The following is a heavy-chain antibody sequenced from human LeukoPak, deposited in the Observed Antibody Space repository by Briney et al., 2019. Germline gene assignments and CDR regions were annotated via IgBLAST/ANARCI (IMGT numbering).Heavy chain of an antibody. CDR3: ARTTYYYNSSGYPFDY. Sequence: PGGSLRLSCAASGFTFSSYSMNWVRQAPGKGLEWVSSISSSSSYIYYADSVKGRFTISRDNAKNSLYLQMNSLRAEDTAVYYCARTTYYYNSSGYPFDYWGQGTLVTVSS. CDR2: ISSSSSYI. CDR1: GFTFSSYS. D-gene: IGHD3-22*01. V-gene: IGHV3-21*01. J-gene: IGHJ4*02.